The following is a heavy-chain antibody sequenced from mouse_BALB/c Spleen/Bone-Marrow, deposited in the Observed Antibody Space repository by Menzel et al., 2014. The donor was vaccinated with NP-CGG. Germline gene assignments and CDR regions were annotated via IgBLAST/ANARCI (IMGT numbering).Heavy chain of an antibody. CDR2: ISNGGGST. Sequence: EVMLVESGGGLVQPGGSLKLSCATSGFTFSDYYMYWVRQTPEKRLEWVAYISNGGGSTYYPDTVKGRLTIARDNAKNTMYLKMSRLKSEDTAMYDCARQDYAYYYAMDYWGQGTSVTVSS. V-gene: IGHV5-12*02. D-gene: IGHD1-1*01. CDR3: ARQDYAYYYAMDY. J-gene: IGHJ4*01. CDR1: GFTFSDYY.